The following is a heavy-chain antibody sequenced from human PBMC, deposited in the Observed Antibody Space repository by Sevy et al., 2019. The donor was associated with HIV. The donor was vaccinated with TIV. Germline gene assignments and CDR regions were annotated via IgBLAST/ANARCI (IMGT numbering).Heavy chain of an antibody. J-gene: IGHJ4*02. CDR3: AKDSGISAQIVVALRY. CDR1: AVTFSSYA. Sequence: GGSLRLSCADSAVTFSSYAMSWVRQAPGKGLEWVSTISGHGGSTYYAGAVKGRFTISRDNSKKMVYLQMNSLRAEDTAVYYCAKDSGISAQIVVALRYWGQGTQVTVSS. CDR2: ISGHGGST. V-gene: IGHV3-23*01. D-gene: IGHD3-22*01.